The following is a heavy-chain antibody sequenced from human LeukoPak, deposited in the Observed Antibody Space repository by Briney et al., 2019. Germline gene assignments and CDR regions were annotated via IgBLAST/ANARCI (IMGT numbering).Heavy chain of an antibody. CDR3: ARTAAYSSSWYAGY. Sequence: GESLKIPCKGSGYSFTSYWFGWVRHMPGKGVEWMGSNYPGDSDTGYSSSFQGRLTISADKSISTAYLQWSSLKASDTAMYYCARTAAYSSSWYAGYWGQGTLVTVPS. V-gene: IGHV5-51*01. J-gene: IGHJ4*02. CDR1: GYSFTSYW. D-gene: IGHD6-13*01. CDR2: NYPGDSDT.